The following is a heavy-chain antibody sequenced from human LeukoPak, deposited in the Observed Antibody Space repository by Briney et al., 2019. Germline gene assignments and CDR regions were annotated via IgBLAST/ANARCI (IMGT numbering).Heavy chain of an antibody. CDR2: INSDQTIT. J-gene: IGHJ4*02. Sequence: GGSLRLSCTASGFTFSPYGMHWGRQHPGKGLVWVSRINSDQTITTYADSVKGRLTISRDNAKNTLYLQMSSLRAEDTAVYYCARADYYDRTLPFGYWGQETLVTVSS. V-gene: IGHV3-74*01. CDR3: ARADYYDRTLPFGY. CDR1: GFTFSPYG. D-gene: IGHD3-22*01.